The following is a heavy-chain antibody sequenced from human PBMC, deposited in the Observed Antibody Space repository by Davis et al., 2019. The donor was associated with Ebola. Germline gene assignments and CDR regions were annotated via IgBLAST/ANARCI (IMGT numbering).Heavy chain of an antibody. CDR1: GYTFTSYD. J-gene: IGHJ4*02. D-gene: IGHD3-3*01. CDR2: MNPNSGNT. V-gene: IGHV1-8*01. CDR3: ATLRLIRFLDQSYYFDS. Sequence: ASVTVSCKASGYTFTSYDINWVRQATGQGLEWMGWMNPNSGNTGYAQKFQGRVTMTRNTSISTAYMELSNLRSEDTAVYYCATLRLIRFLDQSYYFDSWGQGTLVTVSS.